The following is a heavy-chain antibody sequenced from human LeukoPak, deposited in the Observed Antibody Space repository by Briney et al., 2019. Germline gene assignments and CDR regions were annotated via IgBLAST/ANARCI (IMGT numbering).Heavy chain of an antibody. CDR1: GFTFSSNW. Sequence: PGGSLRLPCAASGFTFSSNWMHWVRQAPGKGLVWVSYVNTDGSATTYADSVKGRFTISRDNAKNTLYLQMNSLRAEDTAVYYCARGGQGAVDYWGQGTLVTVSS. CDR2: VNTDGSAT. CDR3: ARGGQGAVDY. J-gene: IGHJ4*02. V-gene: IGHV3-74*01. D-gene: IGHD3-16*01.